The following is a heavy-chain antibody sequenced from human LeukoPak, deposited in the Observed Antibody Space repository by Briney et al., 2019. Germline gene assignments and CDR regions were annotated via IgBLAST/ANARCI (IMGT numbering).Heavy chain of an antibody. Sequence: ASVKVSCKVSGYTLTELSMHWVRQAPGKGLEWMGGFDPEDGETIYAQKFQGRVTITTDESTSTVYMELSSLRSEDTAVYYCASGIVVPSDAFDIWGQGTMVTVSS. D-gene: IGHD2-2*01. CDR2: FDPEDGET. V-gene: IGHV1-24*01. CDR3: ASGIVVPSDAFDI. J-gene: IGHJ3*02. CDR1: GYTLTELS.